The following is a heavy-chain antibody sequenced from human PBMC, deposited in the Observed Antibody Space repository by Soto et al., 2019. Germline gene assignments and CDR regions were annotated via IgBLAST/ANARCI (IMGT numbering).Heavy chain of an antibody. Sequence: GSLRLSCAVSGFTFSAKHMIWVRQAPGEGLEWVSLIHTDGNTYYADSVKGRFTISRDNSKNTLSLQMNSLRVKDTAVYYCARDLQMSPFAIWGQGTMVTVSS. J-gene: IGHJ3*02. CDR2: IHTDGNT. CDR3: ARDLQMSPFAI. V-gene: IGHV3-66*01. CDR1: GFTFSAKH.